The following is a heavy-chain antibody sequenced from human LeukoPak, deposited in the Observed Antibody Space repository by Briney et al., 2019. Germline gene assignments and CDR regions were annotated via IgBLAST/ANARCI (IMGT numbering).Heavy chain of an antibody. V-gene: IGHV3-33*01. J-gene: IGHJ6*02. CDR1: GFTFSSYG. D-gene: IGHD5-18*01. CDR2: IWYDGSNK. Sequence: GGSLRLSCAASGFTFSSYGMHWVRQAPGNGLEWVAVIWYDGSNKYYADSVKGRFTISRDNSKNTLYLQMNSLRAEDTAVYYCAREWRIQLWLETYYYYGMDVWGQGTTVTVSS. CDR3: AREWRIQLWLETYYYYGMDV.